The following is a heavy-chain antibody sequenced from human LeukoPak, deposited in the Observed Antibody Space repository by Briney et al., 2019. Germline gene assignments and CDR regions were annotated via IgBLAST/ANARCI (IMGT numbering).Heavy chain of an antibody. Sequence: PGGSLRLSCAASGFTFSSFWIHWVRQVPGKGLVWVSRINSDGFSTSYADPVKGRFTISRDNAKNTLYLQMNSLRAEDTAVYYCARGTSGGYFDYWGQGTLVTVSS. D-gene: IGHD1-26*01. CDR2: INSDGFST. J-gene: IGHJ4*02. CDR1: GFTFSSFW. CDR3: ARGTSGGYFDY. V-gene: IGHV3-74*01.